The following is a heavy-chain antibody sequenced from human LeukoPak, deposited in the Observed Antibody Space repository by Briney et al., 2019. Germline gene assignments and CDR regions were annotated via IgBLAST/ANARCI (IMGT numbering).Heavy chain of an antibody. V-gene: IGHV4-39*07. D-gene: IGHD1-26*01. CDR3: AGRYSGSYYWFDP. Sequence: SETLSLTCTVSGGSISSSSYYWGWIRQTPGKGLEWIGSIYYSGSTYYNPSLKSPVTISVDTSKNQFSLKLISVTAADTAVYYCAGRYSGSYYWFDPWGQGTLVTVSS. CDR2: IYYSGST. J-gene: IGHJ5*02. CDR1: GGSISSSSYY.